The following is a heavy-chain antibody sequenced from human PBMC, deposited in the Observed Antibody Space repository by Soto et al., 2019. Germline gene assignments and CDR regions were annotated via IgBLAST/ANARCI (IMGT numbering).Heavy chain of an antibody. J-gene: IGHJ6*02. CDR2: ISAYNGNT. CDR1: GYTFTSYG. V-gene: IGHV1-18*01. D-gene: IGHD3-10*01. Sequence: ASVKVSCKASGYTFTSYGISWVRQAPGQGLEWMGWISAYNGNTNYAQKLQGRVTMTTDTSTSTAYMELRSLRSDDTAVYYCARARRSGSYRSQYYYYGMDVWGQGTTVTVSS. CDR3: ARARRSGSYRSQYYYYGMDV.